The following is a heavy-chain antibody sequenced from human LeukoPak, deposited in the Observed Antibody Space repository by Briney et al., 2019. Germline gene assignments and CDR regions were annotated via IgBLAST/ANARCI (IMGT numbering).Heavy chain of an antibody. CDR3: ARDGLPDTVIMLYYYYGMDV. D-gene: IGHD4-11*01. CDR2: IKQDGSEK. CDR1: GFTFSSYW. Sequence: GGSLRLSCAASGFTFSSYWMSWVRQAAGKGLEWVANIKQDGSEKYYVDSVKGRFTISRDNAKNSLYLQMNSLRAEDTAVYYCARDGLPDTVIMLYYYYGMDVWGQGTTVTVSS. J-gene: IGHJ6*02. V-gene: IGHV3-7*01.